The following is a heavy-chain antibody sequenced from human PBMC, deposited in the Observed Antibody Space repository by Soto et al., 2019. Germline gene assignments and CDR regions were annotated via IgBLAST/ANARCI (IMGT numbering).Heavy chain of an antibody. V-gene: IGHV3-9*01. CDR3: AKDTGPN. CDR1: GFTFDNYA. J-gene: IGHJ4*02. CDR2: ISWNSNTI. Sequence: SLRLSCAASGFTFDNYAMHWVRQAPGKGLEWVSGISWNSNTIAHADSVKGRFTISRDNAKNSLYLQMNSLRAEDTAFYYCAKDTGPNWGQGTLVTVSS.